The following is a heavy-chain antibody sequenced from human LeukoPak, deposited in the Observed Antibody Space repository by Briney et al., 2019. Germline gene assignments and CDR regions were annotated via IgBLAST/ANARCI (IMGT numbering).Heavy chain of an antibody. CDR3: ARSAAGYAEYFQH. Sequence: ASVKVSCKASGYTFTSYYMHWVRQAPGQGLEWMGWINPNSGGTNYAQKFQGRVTMTRDTSISTAYMELSRLRSDDTAVYYCARSAAGYAEYFQHWGQGTLVTVSS. CDR1: GYTFTSYY. V-gene: IGHV1-2*02. J-gene: IGHJ1*01. D-gene: IGHD6-13*01. CDR2: INPNSGGT.